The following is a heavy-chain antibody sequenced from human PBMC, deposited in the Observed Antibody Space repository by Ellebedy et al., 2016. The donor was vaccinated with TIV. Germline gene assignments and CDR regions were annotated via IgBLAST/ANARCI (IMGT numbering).Heavy chain of an antibody. J-gene: IGHJ4*02. CDR1: GFTFSDHY. V-gene: IGHV3-72*01. CDR2: ARDKAHSYTT. D-gene: IGHD5-24*01. CDR3: AARPPGRDVHNTHY. Sequence: GGSLRLXXAASGFTFSDHYMDWVRQAPGKGLEWVGRARDKAHSYTTEYAASVKGRFTISRDDSQSSLYLQMNSLKTEDTAVYYCAARPPGRDVHNTHYWGQGTLVTVSS.